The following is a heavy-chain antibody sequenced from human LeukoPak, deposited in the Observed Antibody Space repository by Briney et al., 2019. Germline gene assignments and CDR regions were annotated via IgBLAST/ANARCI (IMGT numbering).Heavy chain of an antibody. Sequence: PSETLSLTCTVSGGSISSSSYYWGWIRQPPGKGLEWIGSIYYSGSTYYNPSLKSRVTISVDTSKNQYSLKLSSVTAADTAVYYCARDRLKNSVRGVMDVWGQGTTVTVSS. CDR1: GGSISSSSYY. V-gene: IGHV4-39*02. CDR2: IYYSGST. J-gene: IGHJ6*02. D-gene: IGHD3-10*02. CDR3: ARDRLKNSVRGVMDV.